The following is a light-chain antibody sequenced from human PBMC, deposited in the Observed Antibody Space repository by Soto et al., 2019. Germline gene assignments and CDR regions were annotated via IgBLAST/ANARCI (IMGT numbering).Light chain of an antibody. CDR2: KAS. V-gene: IGKV1-5*03. CDR1: QSISSW. J-gene: IGKJ1*01. CDR3: QQLET. Sequence: DIQMTQSPSTLSASVGDRVTITCRASQSISSWLAWYQQKPGKAPKLLIYKASSLASGIPSRFSGSGSGTDFTLTISSLQTDDFAHYYCQQLETFGQGTKVEIK.